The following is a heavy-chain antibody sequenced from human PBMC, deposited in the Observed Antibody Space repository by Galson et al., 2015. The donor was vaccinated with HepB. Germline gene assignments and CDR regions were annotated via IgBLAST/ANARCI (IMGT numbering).Heavy chain of an antibody. Sequence: SLRLSCAASGFTVSSNYMSWVRQTPGKGLEWVSVIYSGGSTYYADSVKGRFTISRDNSKNTLYLQMNSLRAEDTAVYYCARVGYNSGWFRHWGQGTLVTVSS. V-gene: IGHV3-66*02. CDR3: ARVGYNSGWFRH. J-gene: IGHJ4*02. CDR1: GFTVSSNY. CDR2: IYSGGST. D-gene: IGHD6-19*01.